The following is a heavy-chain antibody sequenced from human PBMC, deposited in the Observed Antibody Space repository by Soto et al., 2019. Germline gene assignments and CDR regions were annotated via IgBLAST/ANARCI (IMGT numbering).Heavy chain of an antibody. J-gene: IGHJ4*02. V-gene: IGHV3-23*01. CDR3: AKRPFTSSGPFDY. CDR2: FSGSGGST. Sequence: GGSLRLSCAASGFTFSSFAMSWVRQAPGRGLEWVSTFSGSGGSTYYADSVKGRFTISRDDSKNTLYLQMNSLRAEDTAVYYCAKRPFTSSGPFDYWGQGTLVTVSS. CDR1: GFTFSSFA. D-gene: IGHD6-19*01.